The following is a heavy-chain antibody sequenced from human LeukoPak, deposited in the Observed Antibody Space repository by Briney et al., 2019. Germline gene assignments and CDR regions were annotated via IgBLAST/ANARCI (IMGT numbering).Heavy chain of an antibody. CDR2: IWYDGSNK. Sequence: PGGSLRLSCAASGFTFSSYGMHWVRQAPGKGLERVAVIWYDGSNKYYADSVKGRFTISRDNSKNTLYLQMNSLRAEDTAVYYCARADYYDSSGYYDYWGQGTLVTVSS. D-gene: IGHD3-22*01. V-gene: IGHV3-33*01. CDR3: ARADYYDSSGYYDY. J-gene: IGHJ4*02. CDR1: GFTFSSYG.